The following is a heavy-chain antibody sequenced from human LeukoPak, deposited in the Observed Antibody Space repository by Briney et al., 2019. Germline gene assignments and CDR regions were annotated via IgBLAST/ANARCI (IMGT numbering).Heavy chain of an antibody. D-gene: IGHD2/OR15-2a*01. V-gene: IGHV4-61*08. J-gene: IGHJ5*02. Sequence: TSETLSLTCTVSGGSVSSSGYSWNWIRQPPGKTLEWIGYTYYSGRTNYNPSLKSRVTISLDTSKNQFSLRLTSVTAADTAAYYCALRRLTSAQIIEDNWFDPWGQGTLVTVSS. CDR2: TYYSGRT. CDR3: ALRRLTSAQIIEDNWFDP. CDR1: GGSVSSSGYS.